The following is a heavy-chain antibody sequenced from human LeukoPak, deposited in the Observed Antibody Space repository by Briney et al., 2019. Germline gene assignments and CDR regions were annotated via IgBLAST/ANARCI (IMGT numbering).Heavy chain of an antibody. D-gene: IGHD6-19*01. V-gene: IGHV3-30*18. Sequence: GGSLRLSCAASGFTFDDYAMHWVRQAPGKGLGWVAVISYDGSNKYYADSVKGRFTISRDNSKNTLYLQMNSLRAEDTAVYYCAKDRWLVPHYRGQGTLVTVSS. CDR3: AKDRWLVPHY. J-gene: IGHJ4*02. CDR2: ISYDGSNK. CDR1: GFTFDDYA.